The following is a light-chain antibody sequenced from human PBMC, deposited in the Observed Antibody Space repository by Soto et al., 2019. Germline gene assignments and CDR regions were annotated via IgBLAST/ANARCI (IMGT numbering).Light chain of an antibody. V-gene: IGKV3-15*01. J-gene: IGKJ1*01. Sequence: EIVMTQSPATLSVSPGERATLSCRASQSVSNNLAWYQQKPGQAPRLLIYGASTRATGIPARFSGSGSGTEFTLTISSRLSEDFAVYYCQQYNNWPRTFGQGTKVEIK. CDR3: QQYNNWPRT. CDR1: QSVSNN. CDR2: GAS.